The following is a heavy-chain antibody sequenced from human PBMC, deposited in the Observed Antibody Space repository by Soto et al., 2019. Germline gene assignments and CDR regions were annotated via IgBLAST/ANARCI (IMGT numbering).Heavy chain of an antibody. CDR2: ISAYNGKA. J-gene: IGHJ4*02. CDR1: GYNYSSYG. V-gene: IGHV1-18*04. CDR3: ARQHNDLWSDSPDFDY. Sequence: QVQLVQSGGEVKKPGASVKVSCKASGYNYSSYGVTWVRQAPGQGLESMGWISAYNGKANNAPNIQDRVTMSIDTSTSTAYMEMRSLRSDDTAVYYCARQHNDLWSDSPDFDYWGQGTLVTVSA. D-gene: IGHD3-3*01.